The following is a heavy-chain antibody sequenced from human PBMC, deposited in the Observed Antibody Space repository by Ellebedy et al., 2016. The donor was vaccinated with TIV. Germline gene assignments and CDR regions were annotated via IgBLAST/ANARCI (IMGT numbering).Heavy chain of an antibody. J-gene: IGHJ5*02. V-gene: IGHV4-34*01. D-gene: IGHD1-1*01. CDR2: INHSGST. CDR3: ARGRVQTRGHWFDP. CDR1: GGSFSAYD. Sequence: MPSETLSLTCAVYGGSFSAYDWGWIRKPPGKGLEWIGEINHSGSTNYNPSLKSRVTISVDTSKNQFSLKLTSVTAADTAVYYCARGRVQTRGHWFDPWGQGTLVTVSS.